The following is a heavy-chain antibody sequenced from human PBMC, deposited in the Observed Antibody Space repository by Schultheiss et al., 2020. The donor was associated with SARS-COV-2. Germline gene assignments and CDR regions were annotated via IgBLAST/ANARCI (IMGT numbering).Heavy chain of an antibody. D-gene: IGHD1-1*01. J-gene: IGHJ4*02. CDR2: IDPGDSDT. CDR1: GYSFKTYW. CDR3: ARLVPQNGFDY. V-gene: IGHV5-51*01. Sequence: GESLKISCKGSGYSFKTYWIGWVRQMPGKGLEWMGIIDPGDSDTRYSPSFQGQVTISADKSISTAYLQWSSLKASDTAMYYCARLVPQNGFDYWGQGTLVTVSS.